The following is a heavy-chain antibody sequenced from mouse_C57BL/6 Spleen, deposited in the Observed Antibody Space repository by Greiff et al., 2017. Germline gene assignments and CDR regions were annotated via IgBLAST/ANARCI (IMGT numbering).Heavy chain of an antibody. Sequence: VQLQQPGAELVKPGASVKMSCKASGYTFTSYWITWVKQRPGQGLEWIGDIYPGSGSTNYNEKFKSKATLTVDTSSSTAYMQLSSLTSEDSAVYYCAREGYDYVRFAYWGQGTLVTVSA. CDR1: GYTFTSYW. CDR3: AREGYDYVRFAY. CDR2: IYPGSGST. V-gene: IGHV1-55*01. D-gene: IGHD2-4*01. J-gene: IGHJ3*01.